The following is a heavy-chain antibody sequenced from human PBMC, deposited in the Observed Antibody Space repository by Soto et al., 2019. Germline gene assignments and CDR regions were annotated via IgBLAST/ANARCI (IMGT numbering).Heavy chain of an antibody. CDR2: IYWDDDK. V-gene: IGHV2-5*02. CDR1: GFSLSTSGVG. Sequence: QITLKESGPPLVKPTQTLTLTCTFSGFSLSTSGVGVGWIRQPPGKALEWLAHIYWDDDKRYSPSLKSRLTIPKDTSKNQVVLTMTNMDPVDTGTYYCAHRGHDLLTGRAYYGMDVWGQGTTVTVSS. J-gene: IGHJ6*02. D-gene: IGHD3-9*01. CDR3: AHRGHDLLTGRAYYGMDV.